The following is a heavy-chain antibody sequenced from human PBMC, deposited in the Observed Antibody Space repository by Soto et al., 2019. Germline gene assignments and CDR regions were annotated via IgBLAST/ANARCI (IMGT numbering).Heavy chain of an antibody. Sequence: GGSLSLSCAASGFTFSSYAMSWVRQAPGKGLEWVSAISGSGGSTYYADSVKGRFTISRDNSKNTLYLQMNSLRAEDTAVYYCANFHPLSSGYSYGPLDYWGQGTLVTVSS. CDR1: GFTFSSYA. CDR3: ANFHPLSSGYSYGPLDY. V-gene: IGHV3-23*01. J-gene: IGHJ4*02. CDR2: ISGSGGST. D-gene: IGHD5-18*01.